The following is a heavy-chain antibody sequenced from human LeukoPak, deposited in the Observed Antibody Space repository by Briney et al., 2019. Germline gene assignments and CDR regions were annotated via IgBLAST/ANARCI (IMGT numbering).Heavy chain of an antibody. CDR1: GDSISNKDYY. CDR3: ASYDFWSGYIDY. J-gene: IGHJ4*02. D-gene: IGHD3-3*01. Sequence: SETLSLTCTVSGDSISNKDYYWGWIRQPPGKGLEWIVNIYYTGTTYYNPSLKSRVTISVDTSKNQFSPKLSSVTAADTAVYYCASYDFWSGYIDYWGQGTLVTVSS. V-gene: IGHV4-39*01. CDR2: IYYTGTT.